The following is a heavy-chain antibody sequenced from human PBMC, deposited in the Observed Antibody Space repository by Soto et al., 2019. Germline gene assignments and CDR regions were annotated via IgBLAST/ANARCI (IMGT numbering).Heavy chain of an antibody. D-gene: IGHD6-13*01. CDR1: GDRVSSNSAA. Sequence: SQTLSLPCAISGDRVSSNSAAWNWLRQSPSRGLEWLGRTYYRSKWYNDYAVSVKSRITINPDTSRNQFSLQLNSVTPEDTAVYYCARAYSSSWYLDYWGQGTLVTVSS. CDR2: TYYRSKWYN. J-gene: IGHJ4*02. CDR3: ARAYSSSWYLDY. V-gene: IGHV6-1*01.